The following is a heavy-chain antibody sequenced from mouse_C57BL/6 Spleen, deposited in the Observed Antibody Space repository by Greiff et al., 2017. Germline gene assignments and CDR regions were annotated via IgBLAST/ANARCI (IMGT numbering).Heavy chain of an antibody. CDR3: ARLFITTATLDY. CDR2: IAPSDSYT. V-gene: IGHV1-50*01. Sequence: VQLQQPGAELVKPGASVKLSCKASGYTFTSYWMQWVKQRPGQGLEWIGEIAPSDSYTNYNQKFKGKATLTVDTSSSTAYMQLSSLTSEDSAVYYCARLFITTATLDYWGQGTTLTVSS. D-gene: IGHD1-2*01. J-gene: IGHJ2*01. CDR1: GYTFTSYW.